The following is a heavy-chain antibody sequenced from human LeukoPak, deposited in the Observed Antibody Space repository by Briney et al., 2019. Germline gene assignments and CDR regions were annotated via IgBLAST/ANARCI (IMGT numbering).Heavy chain of an antibody. Sequence: GGSVKLSCVGSGFNFNIYGMHWVRQAPGKGLEWVAFIRYDGIKKYYTDSVKGQLTVSRDNSKNTLYLQMDGLGPEDTAVYYCAKDFQPYGDYFYPRDLWGQGTQVTVSS. J-gene: IGHJ4*02. CDR2: IRYDGIKK. CDR3: AKDFQPYGDYFYPRDL. V-gene: IGHV3-30*02. D-gene: IGHD4-17*01. CDR1: GFNFNIYG.